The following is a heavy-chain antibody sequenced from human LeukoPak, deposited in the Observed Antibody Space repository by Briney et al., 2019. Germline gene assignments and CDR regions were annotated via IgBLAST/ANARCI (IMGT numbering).Heavy chain of an antibody. J-gene: IGHJ3*02. CDR1: GGSMSSYY. D-gene: IGHD3-9*01. V-gene: IGHV4-59*08. CDR2: IYYSGST. CDR3: ARHRRHYDILTGYYAGHFDI. Sequence: SETLSLTCTVSGGSMSSYYWSWIRQPPGKGLEWIGYIYYSGSTKYNPSLKSRVTISVDTSKNQFSLKLSSVTAADTAVYYCARHRRHYDILTGYYAGHFDIWGQGTMVTVSS.